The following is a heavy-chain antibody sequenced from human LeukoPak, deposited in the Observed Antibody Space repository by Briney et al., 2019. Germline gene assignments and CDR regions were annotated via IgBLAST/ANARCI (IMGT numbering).Heavy chain of an antibody. CDR2: VYYGGNT. Sequence: SETLSLTCTVSGGSISSYYWSWIRQPPGKGLEWIGYVYYGGNTKKNPSLKSRATISADTSMNQFSLKLSSATAADTAVYYCARGYMDIYYDLDVWGKGTTVTVSS. J-gene: IGHJ6*03. CDR1: GGSISSYY. CDR3: ARGYMDIYYDLDV. D-gene: IGHD5-24*01. V-gene: IGHV4-59*01.